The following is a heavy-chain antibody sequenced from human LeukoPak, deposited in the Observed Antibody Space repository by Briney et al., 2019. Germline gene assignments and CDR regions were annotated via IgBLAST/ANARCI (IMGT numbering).Heavy chain of an antibody. D-gene: IGHD3-22*01. CDR1: GGSISNYF. J-gene: IGHJ3*02. V-gene: IGHV4-4*07. CDR2: IYSTGRS. CDR3: ACLTTADAFDI. Sequence: PSETLSLTCTVSGGSISNYFWSWVRQPAGKGLEWIGRIYSTGRSDYNPSLKSGVTISVDTSKDQFSLKLSSVTAADTAVYYCACLTTADAFDIWGQGTKVTVSS.